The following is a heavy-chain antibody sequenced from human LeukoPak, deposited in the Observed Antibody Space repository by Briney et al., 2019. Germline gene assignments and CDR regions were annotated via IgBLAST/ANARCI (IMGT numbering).Heavy chain of an antibody. D-gene: IGHD5-18*01. V-gene: IGHV3-21*01. J-gene: IGHJ4*01. CDR2: ISSSSSYI. CDR1: GFTFSSHW. CDR3: ARQLWPLFDY. Sequence: GGSLRLSCAASGFTFSSHWMHWVRQAPGKGLEWVSSISSSSSYIYYADSVEGRFTISRDNAKNTLYLQMNSLRAEDTAVYYCARQLWPLFDYWGQGTLVTVSS.